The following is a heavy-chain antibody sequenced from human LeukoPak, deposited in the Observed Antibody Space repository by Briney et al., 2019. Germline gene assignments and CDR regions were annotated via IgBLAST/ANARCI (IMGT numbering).Heavy chain of an antibody. J-gene: IGHJ5*02. V-gene: IGHV1-2*02. D-gene: IGHD5-24*01. CDR3: ARAKLIEMPTIFLRGLPFVAAWFDA. Sequence: SVTVSFKSSAYTFTFYYMDWVRQAPGQGLEWMGWINPYSGGRNNEQKFQGSVPMTRDTSIRTAYMVLSRLRSDDTAVYYCARAKLIEMPTIFLRGLPFVAAWFDAWGQGTLVTVSS. CDR2: INPYSGGR. CDR1: AYTFTFYY.